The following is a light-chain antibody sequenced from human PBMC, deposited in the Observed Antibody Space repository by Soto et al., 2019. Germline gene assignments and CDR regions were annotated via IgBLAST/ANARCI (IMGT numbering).Light chain of an antibody. Sequence: IQMTQSPSSLSASVGDRVTITCRASQSISRNLNWYQQKPGKAPELLIYTASNLQSGVPSRFRGSGSGTDFALTSSSLQPEDSAVYYCQQSHSSPLSVGGGTKVEFK. J-gene: IGKJ4*01. CDR3: QQSHSSPLS. CDR2: TAS. CDR1: QSISRN. V-gene: IGKV1-39*01.